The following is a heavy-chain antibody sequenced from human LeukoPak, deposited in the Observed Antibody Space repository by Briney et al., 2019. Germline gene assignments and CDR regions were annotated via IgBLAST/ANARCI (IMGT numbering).Heavy chain of an antibody. D-gene: IGHD1-26*01. CDR1: VGTFSSYA. CDR3: ARDTEWEKNPDYFDS. J-gene: IGHJ4*02. V-gene: IGHV1-18*01. CDR2: ISANNGNT. Sequence: ASVTVSCTASVGTFSSYAISWVRQAPGQGLEWMGWISANNGNTNYAQKLQGRVTMTIDTSTSTAYMELRGLRSDDTAVYYCARDTEWEKNPDYFDSWGQGTLVTVSS.